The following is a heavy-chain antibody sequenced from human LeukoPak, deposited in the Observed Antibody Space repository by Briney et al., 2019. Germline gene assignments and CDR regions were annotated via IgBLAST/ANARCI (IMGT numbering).Heavy chain of an antibody. V-gene: IGHV4-34*01. J-gene: IGHJ4*02. CDR2: INHSGST. Sequence: SETLSLTCTVSGGSISSYYWSWIRQPPGKGLEWIGEINHSGSTNYNPSLKSRVTISVDTSKNQFSLKLSSVTAADTAVYYCARGRNTMIVVVIYYFDYWGQGTLVTVSS. D-gene: IGHD3-22*01. CDR3: ARGRNTMIVVVIYYFDY. CDR1: GGSISSYY.